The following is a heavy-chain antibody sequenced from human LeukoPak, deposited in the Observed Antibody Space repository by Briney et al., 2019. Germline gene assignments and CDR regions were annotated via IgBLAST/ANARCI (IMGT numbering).Heavy chain of an antibody. CDR2: IYNSGST. J-gene: IGHJ4*02. V-gene: IGHV4-38-2*01. Sequence: SETLSLTCAVSGNSISNTYYWGWIRQPPGRELEWIGSIYNSGSTHYNPSLKSRVTISVDTSKNQFSLKLNSVTAADTAVYYCARNSSGNYFDYWGQGTLVTVSS. CDR3: ARNSSGNYFDY. CDR1: GNSISNTYY. D-gene: IGHD1-26*01.